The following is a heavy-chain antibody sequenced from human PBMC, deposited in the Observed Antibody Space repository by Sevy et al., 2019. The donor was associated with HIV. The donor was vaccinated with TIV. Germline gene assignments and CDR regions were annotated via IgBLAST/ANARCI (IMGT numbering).Heavy chain of an antibody. V-gene: IGHV3-30*18. CDR2: ISYDGSNK. J-gene: IGHJ6*02. CDR1: GFTFSSYG. Sequence: GGSLRLSCAASGFTFSSYGMHWVRQAPGKGLEWVAVISYDGSNKYYADSVKGRFTISRDNSKNTLYLQMNSLRAEDTAVYYCAQVPAYSSGWYHYYYGMDVWGQGTTVTVSS. D-gene: IGHD6-19*01. CDR3: AQVPAYSSGWYHYYYGMDV.